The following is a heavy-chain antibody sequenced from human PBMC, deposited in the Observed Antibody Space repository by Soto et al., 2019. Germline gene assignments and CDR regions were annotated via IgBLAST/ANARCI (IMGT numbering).Heavy chain of an antibody. D-gene: IGHD3-10*01. CDR1: GFTFDDYA. J-gene: IGHJ4*02. V-gene: IGHV3-9*01. CDR2: ISWNSGSI. Sequence: EVQLVESGGGLVQPGRSLRLSCAASGFTFDDYAMHWVRQAPGKGLEWVSGISWNSGSIGYADSVKGRFTISRDNAKNSLYLQMSSLRAEDTSLYYCAKDRSTGDYYGSGSHFDYWGQGTLVTFSS. CDR3: AKDRSTGDYYGSGSHFDY.